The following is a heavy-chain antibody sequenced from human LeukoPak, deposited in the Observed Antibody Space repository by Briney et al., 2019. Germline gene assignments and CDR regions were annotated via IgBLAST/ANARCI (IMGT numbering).Heavy chain of an antibody. CDR1: GFTFDDYT. D-gene: IGHD1-14*01. V-gene: IGHV3-43*01. J-gene: IGHJ4*02. Sequence: GGSLRLSCAASGFTFDDYTMHWVRQAPGKGLEWVSLISWDGGSTYYADSVKGRFTISRDNSKNPLYLQMNSLRTEDTALYYCATGRSILSYYFDYWGQGTLVTVSS. CDR3: ATGRSILSYYFDY. CDR2: ISWDGGST.